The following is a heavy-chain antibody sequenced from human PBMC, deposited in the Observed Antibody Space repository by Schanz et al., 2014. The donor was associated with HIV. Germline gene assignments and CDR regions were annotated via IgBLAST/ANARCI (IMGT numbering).Heavy chain of an antibody. V-gene: IGHV3-30*19. CDR2: ISYDGSNK. CDR3: ARGGIWEWDQPDFDY. D-gene: IGHD2-15*01. J-gene: IGHJ4*02. CDR1: GFTFSSSG. Sequence: QVQLVESGGDVVQPGRSLRLSCTASGFTFSSSGMHWVRQAPGKGLEWVAVISYDGSNKYYADSVKGRFTISRDNSKNTLYLQMNSLRAEDTAVYYCARGGIWEWDQPDFDYWGQGTLVTVSS.